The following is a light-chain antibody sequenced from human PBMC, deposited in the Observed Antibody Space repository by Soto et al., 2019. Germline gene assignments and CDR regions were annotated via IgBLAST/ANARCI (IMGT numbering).Light chain of an antibody. CDR1: QSVSSY. Sequence: EIVLTQSPATLSLSPGERATLSCRASQSVSSYLAWYQQKPGQAPRLLIYDASNRATGIPARFSGSGSGTDFTLSISRLEPEDSAVYYCQQYGTSPWTFGQGTKVEIK. V-gene: IGKV3-11*01. J-gene: IGKJ1*01. CDR2: DAS. CDR3: QQYGTSPWT.